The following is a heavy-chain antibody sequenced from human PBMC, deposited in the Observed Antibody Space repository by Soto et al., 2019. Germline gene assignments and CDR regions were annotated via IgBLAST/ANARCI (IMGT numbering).Heavy chain of an antibody. J-gene: IGHJ4*02. V-gene: IGHV5-51*01. CDR1: GYNFISYW. CDR3: ARQAYFGSGTYYSDY. Sequence: PGESLKISCKASGYNFISYWIAWVRQMPGKGLEWMGIIYSGDSDATYSPSFEGQVTFSVDKSITTAYLQWISLKASDTAMYYCARQAYFGSGTYYSDYWGQGTQVTVSS. D-gene: IGHD3-10*01. CDR2: IYSGDSDA.